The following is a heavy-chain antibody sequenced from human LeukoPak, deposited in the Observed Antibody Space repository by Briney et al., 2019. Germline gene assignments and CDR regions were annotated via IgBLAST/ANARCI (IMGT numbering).Heavy chain of an antibody. V-gene: IGHV4-59*08. CDR3: ARKTWFWYFDS. J-gene: IGHJ4*02. D-gene: IGHD3-10*01. CDR1: GGSIRSFY. Sequence: SETLSLTCMVSGGSIRSFYWGWIRQPPGKGLEWVGYVTFSGSTNYNPSLESRLTISIDTSKNQISLKLTSVTAADTAVYYCARKTWFWYFDSWGQGTLVTVSS. CDR2: VTFSGST.